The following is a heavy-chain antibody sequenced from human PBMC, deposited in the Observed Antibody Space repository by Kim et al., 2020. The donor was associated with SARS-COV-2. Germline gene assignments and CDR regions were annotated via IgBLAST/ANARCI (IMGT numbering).Heavy chain of an antibody. CDR2: IYYSGST. Sequence: SETLSLTCAVSGGSITSSSYYWGWLRQPPGKGLEWIGSIYYSGSTYYNPSLESRGTMSVDTSKNQCSLTLNSVTAADTVVYYCAKGAATAIVTGGCYWF. J-gene: IGHJ5*01. CDR1: GGSITSSSYY. D-gene: IGHD5-18*01. CDR3: AKGAATAIVTGGCYWF. V-gene: IGHV4-39*07.